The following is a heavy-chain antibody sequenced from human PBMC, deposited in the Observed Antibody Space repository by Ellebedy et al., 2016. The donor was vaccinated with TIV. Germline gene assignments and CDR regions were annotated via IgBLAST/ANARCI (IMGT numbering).Heavy chain of an antibody. J-gene: IGHJ4*02. CDR1: GFIFSSYA. CDR3: AVPGIAAAGTIVPLFDY. D-gene: IGHD6-13*01. Sequence: GESLKISCAASGFIFSSYAMHWVRPAPGKGLEWVAVISYDRSNKYYADSVKGRFTISRDNSKNTLYLQMNSLRAEDTAVYYCAVPGIAAAGTIVPLFDYWGQGTLVTVSS. V-gene: IGHV3-30-3*01. CDR2: ISYDRSNK.